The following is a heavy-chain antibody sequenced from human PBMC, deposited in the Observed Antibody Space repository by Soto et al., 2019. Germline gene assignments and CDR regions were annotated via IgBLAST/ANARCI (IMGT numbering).Heavy chain of an antibody. CDR1: GYTFTGYY. D-gene: IGHD3-22*01. Sequence: ASVKVSCKASGYTFTGYYTHWVRQAPGQGLEWMGWINPNSGGTNYAQKFQGRVTMTRDTSISTAYMELSRLRSDDTAVYYCARGPGTYYYDSSCYPTQHPGTSWFVPCGQGTLVTVSS. CDR3: ARGPGTYYYDSSCYPTQHPGTSWFVP. CDR2: INPNSGGT. V-gene: IGHV1-2*02. J-gene: IGHJ5*02.